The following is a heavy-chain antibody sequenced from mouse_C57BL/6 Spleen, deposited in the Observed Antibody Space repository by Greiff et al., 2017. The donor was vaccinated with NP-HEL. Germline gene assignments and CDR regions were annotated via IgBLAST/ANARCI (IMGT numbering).Heavy chain of an antibody. V-gene: IGHV1-15*01. CDR2: IDPETGGT. J-gene: IGHJ4*01. CDR3: TRSNYRYAMDY. CDR1: GYTFTDYE. Sequence: VQLQQSGAELVRPGASVTLSCKASGYTFTDYEMHWVKQTPVHGLEWIGAIDPETGGTAYNQKFKGKAILTADKSSSTAYMELRSLTSEDSAVDYCTRSNYRYAMDYWGQGTSVTVSS. D-gene: IGHD2-1*01.